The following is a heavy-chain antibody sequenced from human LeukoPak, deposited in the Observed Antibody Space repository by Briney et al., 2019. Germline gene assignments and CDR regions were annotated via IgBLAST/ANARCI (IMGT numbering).Heavy chain of an antibody. D-gene: IGHD6-6*01. J-gene: IGHJ4*02. CDR3: ARGLYSSSP. CDR1: GFTFSSNA. V-gene: IGHV3-23*01. CDR2: IRGSGFT. Sequence: QLGGSLRLSCPASGFTFSSNAMSWVRQAPGKGLKWVSAIRGSGFTYYADSVKGRFTISRDNSKNTLSLQMNSLRAEDTAFYYCARGLYSSSPWGQGTLVSVSS.